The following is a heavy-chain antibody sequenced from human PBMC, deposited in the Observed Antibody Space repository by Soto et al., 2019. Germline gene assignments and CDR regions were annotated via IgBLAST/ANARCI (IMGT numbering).Heavy chain of an antibody. CDR3: AKESVEATYSYYGMDV. J-gene: IGHJ6*02. V-gene: IGHV3-30*18. D-gene: IGHD1-26*01. CDR1: GFSFGSYG. CDR2: VSFDSKNK. Sequence: PGGSLRLSCGGSGFSFGSYGMHWVRQAPGKGLEWVATVSFDSKNKYYIDSVEGRFTISRDNSKKMLSLQMTSLRHEDTAVYYCAKESVEATYSYYGMDVWGPGTTVTVSS.